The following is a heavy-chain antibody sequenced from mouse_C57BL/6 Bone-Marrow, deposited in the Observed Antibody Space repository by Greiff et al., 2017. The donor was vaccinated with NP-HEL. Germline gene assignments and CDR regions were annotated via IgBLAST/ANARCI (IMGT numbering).Heavy chain of an antibody. Sequence: EVHLVESEGGLVQPGSSMKLSCTASGFTFSDYYMAWVRQVPEKGLEWVANINSEGSSTYYLDSLKSRFILSRDNAKNILYLQMSSLKSEDTATYYCARGGYYYGSSSFAYWGQGTLVTVSA. CDR2: INSEGSST. J-gene: IGHJ3*01. D-gene: IGHD1-1*01. V-gene: IGHV5-16*01. CDR3: ARGGYYYGSSSFAY. CDR1: GFTFSDYY.